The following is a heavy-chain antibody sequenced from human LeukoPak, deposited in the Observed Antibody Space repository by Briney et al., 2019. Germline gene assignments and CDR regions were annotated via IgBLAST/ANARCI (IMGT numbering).Heavy chain of an antibody. Sequence: SETLSLTCTVSGGSISSSSYYWGWLRQPPGKGLEWIGSIYYSGSTYYNPSLKSRVTISVDTSKNQFSLKLSSVTAADTAVYYCARVSSSRGMVDYWGQGTLVTVSS. J-gene: IGHJ4*02. D-gene: IGHD6-13*01. CDR1: GGSISSSSYY. V-gene: IGHV4-39*07. CDR3: ARVSSSRGMVDY. CDR2: IYYSGST.